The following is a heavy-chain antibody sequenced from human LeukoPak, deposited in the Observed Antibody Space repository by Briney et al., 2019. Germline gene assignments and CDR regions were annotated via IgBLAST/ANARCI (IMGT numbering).Heavy chain of an antibody. CDR3: AREGVVPAATMDY. V-gene: IGHV1-69*13. Sequence: SVKVSCKSSGGTFSSYAISWVRQAPGQGLEWRGGIIPIFGTANYAQKFQGRVTITADESTSTAYMELSSLRSEDTAVYYCAREGVVPAATMDYWGQGTLVTVSS. CDR1: GGTFSSYA. D-gene: IGHD2-2*01. J-gene: IGHJ4*02. CDR2: IIPIFGTA.